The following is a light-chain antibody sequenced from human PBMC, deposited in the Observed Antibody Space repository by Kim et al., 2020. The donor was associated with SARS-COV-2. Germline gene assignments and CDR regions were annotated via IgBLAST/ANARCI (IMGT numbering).Light chain of an antibody. CDR1: NIENKD. CDR2: YDS. J-gene: IGLJ2*01. V-gene: IGLV3-21*02. Sequence: VAPGQTARITGGGNNIENKDVHWYQQRPGQAPLLVVSYDSDRPSGIPERFSGSNSGNTATLTISRVEDGDEADYYCQVWESSSDRVFGGGTQLTVL. CDR3: QVWESSSDRV.